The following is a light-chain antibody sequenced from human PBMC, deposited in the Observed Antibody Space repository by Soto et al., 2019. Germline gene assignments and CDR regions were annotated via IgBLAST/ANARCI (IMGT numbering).Light chain of an antibody. J-gene: IGKJ1*01. CDR1: QSVSSSY. V-gene: IGKV3-20*01. CDR3: QQYGSSPWT. Sequence: EIVLTQSPGTLSXXXXXRATLSCRASQSVSSSYLAWYQQKPGQAPRLLIYDASTRATGIPDRISGSGSGTDFTLTISRLEPEDFAVYYCQQYGSSPWTFGQGTRVEIK. CDR2: DAS.